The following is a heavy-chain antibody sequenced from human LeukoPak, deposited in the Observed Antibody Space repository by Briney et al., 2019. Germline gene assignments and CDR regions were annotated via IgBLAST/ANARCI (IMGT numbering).Heavy chain of an antibody. CDR1: GGSISSSSYY. CDR2: IYYSGST. CDR3: ARQNDILTGLDY. Sequence: PSETLSLTCTVSGGSISSSSYYWGWIRQPPGKGLEWIGRIYYSGSTYYNPSLKSRVTISVDTSKNQFSLKLSSVTAADTAVYYCARQNDILTGLDYWGQGTLVTVSS. D-gene: IGHD3-9*01. V-gene: IGHV4-39*01. J-gene: IGHJ4*02.